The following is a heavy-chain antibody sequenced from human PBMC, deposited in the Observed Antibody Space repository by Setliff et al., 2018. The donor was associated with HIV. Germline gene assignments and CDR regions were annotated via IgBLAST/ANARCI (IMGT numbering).Heavy chain of an antibody. V-gene: IGHV4-39*07. CDR3: AREGGNYDILTGYYNIGLDY. J-gene: IGHJ4*02. CDR2: IYYSGST. Sequence: ETLSLTCTVSAGSISISCYYWGWFRQPPGKGLEWIGSIYYSGSTYYNPSLKSRVTISVDTSKNQFSLKLIFVTAADTAVYYCAREGGNYDILTGYYNIGLDYWGQGTLVTVSS. CDR1: AGSISISCYY. D-gene: IGHD3-9*01.